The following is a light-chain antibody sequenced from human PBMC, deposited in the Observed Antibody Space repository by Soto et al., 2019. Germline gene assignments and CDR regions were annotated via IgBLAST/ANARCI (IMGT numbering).Light chain of an antibody. V-gene: IGKV1-6*02. Sequence: AIQMTQSPSSLSAVVGDRVTITCRASQGIRNDLGWYQQKPGKAPKLLIYAASSLQSGVPSRFSGSGSGTDGTLTINRLEKEDGAVYYGQQSDTSPRTFGQGTKVDIK. CDR1: QGIRND. CDR2: AAS. CDR3: QQSDTSPRT. J-gene: IGKJ1*01.